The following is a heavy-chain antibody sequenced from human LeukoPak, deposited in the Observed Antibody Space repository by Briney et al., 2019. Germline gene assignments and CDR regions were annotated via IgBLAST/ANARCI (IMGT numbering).Heavy chain of an antibody. Sequence: ASVKVSCKASGYTFTSYGISWVRQAPGQGLEWMGWISAYNGNTNYAQKLQGRVTMTADTSTSTAYMELRSLRSDDTAVYYCARETHYRVRFMGSQYFQHWGQGTLVTVSS. D-gene: IGHD3-10*01. V-gene: IGHV1-18*01. CDR3: ARETHYRVRFMGSQYFQH. CDR2: ISAYNGNT. J-gene: IGHJ1*01. CDR1: GYTFTSYG.